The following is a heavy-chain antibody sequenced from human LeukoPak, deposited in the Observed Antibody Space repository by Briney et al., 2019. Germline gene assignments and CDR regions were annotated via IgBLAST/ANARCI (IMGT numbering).Heavy chain of an antibody. Sequence: ASVKVSCKASGYTFTSYGISWVRQAPGQGLEWMGWISAYNGNTNYARKLQGRVTMTTVTSTSTAYMELRSLRSDDTAVYYCASWNSSYDSSGYYYVDVFDYWGQGTLVTVSS. CDR2: ISAYNGNT. J-gene: IGHJ4*02. CDR3: ASWNSSYDSSGYYYVDVFDY. CDR1: GYTFTSYG. V-gene: IGHV1-18*01. D-gene: IGHD3-22*01.